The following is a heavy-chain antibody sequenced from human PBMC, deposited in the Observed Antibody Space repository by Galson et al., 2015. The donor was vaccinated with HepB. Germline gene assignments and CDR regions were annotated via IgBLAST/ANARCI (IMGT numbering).Heavy chain of an antibody. J-gene: IGHJ4*02. CDR3: ASGTPFDY. CDR2: INAGNGNT. D-gene: IGHD1-14*01. V-gene: IGHV1-3*01. Sequence: SVKVSCKASGYTFTSYAMHWVRQAPGQRLEWMGWINAGNGNTKYSQKFQGRVTMTRDTSISTAYMELSRLRSDDTAVYYCASGTPFDYWGQGTLVTVSS. CDR1: GYTFTSYA.